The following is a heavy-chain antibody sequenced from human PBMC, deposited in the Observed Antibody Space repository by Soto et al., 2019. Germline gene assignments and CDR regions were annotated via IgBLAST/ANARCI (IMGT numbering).Heavy chain of an antibody. CDR1: HYTFTRYG. J-gene: IGHJ5*02. CDR3: AGSISGTYSYWLDL. D-gene: IGHD1-26*01. CDR2: ITSDNVKT. Sequence: QVQLVQSGGEVKKPGASVKVSCKASHYTFTRYGISWVRQAPGQGLEWMGRITSDNVKTNYAQKMQGRLTLTTDTSTSTADMELRSLRSDDTAVYYCAGSISGTYSYWLDLWGQGTPVTVSS. V-gene: IGHV1-18*04.